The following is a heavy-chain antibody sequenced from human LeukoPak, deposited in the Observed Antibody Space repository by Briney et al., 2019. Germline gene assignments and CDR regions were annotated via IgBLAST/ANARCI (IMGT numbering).Heavy chain of an antibody. CDR3: AKDRGYYGSGSFALGV. CDR1: GFTFDDYA. Sequence: PGGSLRLSCAASGFTFDDYAMHWVRQAPGKGLEWVSLISWDGGSTYYADSVKGRFTISRDYSKNSLYLQMNSLRVEDTALYYCAKDRGYYGSGSFALGVWGKGTTVTVSS. D-gene: IGHD3-10*01. V-gene: IGHV3-43D*03. J-gene: IGHJ6*04. CDR2: ISWDGGST.